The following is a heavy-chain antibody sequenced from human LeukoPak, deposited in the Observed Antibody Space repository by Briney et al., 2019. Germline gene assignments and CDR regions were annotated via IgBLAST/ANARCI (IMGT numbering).Heavy chain of an antibody. Sequence: GGSLRLSCAGSGFTFSSYAMSWVRQAPGKGLEWVSAISGSGGSTYYADSVKGRFTISRDNSKNTLYLQMNSLRVEDTAVYYCAKDVNDGYYDFWSGYHPNWFDPWGQGTLVTVSS. J-gene: IGHJ5*02. V-gene: IGHV3-23*01. CDR3: AKDVNDGYYDFWSGYHPNWFDP. CDR1: GFTFSSYA. D-gene: IGHD3-3*01. CDR2: ISGSGGST.